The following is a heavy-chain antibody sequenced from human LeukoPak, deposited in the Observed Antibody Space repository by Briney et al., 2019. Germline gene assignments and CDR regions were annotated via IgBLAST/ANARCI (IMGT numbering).Heavy chain of an antibody. J-gene: IGHJ4*02. CDR2: ISSSGST. CDR3: ARDLSKNGDYFDY. D-gene: IGHD4-17*01. Sequence: SQTLSLTCTVSGDSISSGDYDWSWIRRPGGKGLEWIGRISSSGSTNSNPSLKSRVTISAHTSKNQFSLKLSSVTAADTAVYYCARDLSKNGDYFDYWGQGTLVTVSS. CDR1: GDSISSGDYD. V-gene: IGHV4-61*02.